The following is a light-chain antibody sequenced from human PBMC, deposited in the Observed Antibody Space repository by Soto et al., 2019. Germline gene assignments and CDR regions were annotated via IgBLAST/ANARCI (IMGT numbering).Light chain of an antibody. CDR2: DAS. Sequence: EVVLTQSPATLSSSVGERATLLCTASQSIGSHLAWYQQKPGQPPRLLIYDASNRPSGVPARFSGSVSGTFFTLSISSLEPEDLVVYYCQQRDQWPVTFGGGTKVEFK. J-gene: IGKJ4*01. CDR1: QSIGSH. CDR3: QQRDQWPVT. V-gene: IGKV3-11*01.